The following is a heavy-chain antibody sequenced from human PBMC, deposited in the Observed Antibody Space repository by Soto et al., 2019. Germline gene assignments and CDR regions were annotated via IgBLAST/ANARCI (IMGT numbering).Heavy chain of an antibody. V-gene: IGHV1-69*01. Sequence: QVQLVQSGAEVTRPGSSVKVSCKASGGTFSSHAISWVRQAPGQGLEWMGGIVPISGTADYAQEFQGRLSIIADDFTNTAYMELSNLKSEHTAVYYCARELVGGSSADYDGMDVGVQGTTVTVSS. D-gene: IGHD1-26*01. CDR3: ARELVGGSSADYDGMDV. J-gene: IGHJ6*02. CDR2: IVPISGTA. CDR1: GGTFSSHA.